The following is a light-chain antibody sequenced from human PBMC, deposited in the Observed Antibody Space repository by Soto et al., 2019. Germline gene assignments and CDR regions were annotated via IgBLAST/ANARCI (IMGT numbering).Light chain of an antibody. Sequence: EIEMTQSPATLSVSPGERATLSCRSSQSVGRKLAGYHQKPGQAPRLLIYDASSRAMDVPARFSGSGSGTEFTLTLGSLQSEDVAVYHCQQYDIWPPWTFGQGTKVEI. CDR3: QQYDIWPPWT. CDR1: QSVGRK. V-gene: IGKV3-15*01. J-gene: IGKJ1*01. CDR2: DAS.